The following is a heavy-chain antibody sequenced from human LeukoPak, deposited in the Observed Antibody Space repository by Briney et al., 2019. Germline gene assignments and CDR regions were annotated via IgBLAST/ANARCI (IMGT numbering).Heavy chain of an antibody. CDR3: AKSYLHVLRFLEWQPKGWFDP. D-gene: IGHD3-3*01. J-gene: IGHJ5*02. V-gene: IGHV3-23*01. Sequence: PGGYLSLSCATSGFTFNKYAMNWVRQAPGKGLEWVSAISGSGGSTYYADSVKGRFTISRDNSKNTLYLQMNSLRAEDTAVYYCAKSYLHVLRFLEWQPKGWFDPWGQGTLVTVSS. CDR1: GFTFNKYA. CDR2: ISGSGGST.